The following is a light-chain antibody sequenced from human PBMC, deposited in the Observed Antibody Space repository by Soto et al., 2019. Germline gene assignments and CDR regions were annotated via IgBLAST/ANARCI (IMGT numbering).Light chain of an antibody. Sequence: EILLTQSPATLSLSPGERATLSCRASQGISSYLAWYQQKPGQAPRLLINDASNRATGIPARFSGSGSGTEFTLTISSLEPEDFAVYYCQQRDTFGQGTKLEIK. J-gene: IGKJ2*01. V-gene: IGKV3-11*01. CDR1: QGISSY. CDR3: QQRDT. CDR2: DAS.